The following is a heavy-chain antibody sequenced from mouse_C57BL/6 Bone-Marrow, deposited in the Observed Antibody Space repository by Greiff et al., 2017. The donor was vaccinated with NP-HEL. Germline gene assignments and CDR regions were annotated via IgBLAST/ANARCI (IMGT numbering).Heavy chain of an antibody. J-gene: IGHJ4*01. D-gene: IGHD1-1*01. CDR3: VRHHYYGSSRYYYAMDY. CDR2: IRSKSNNYAT. CDR1: GFSFNTYA. V-gene: IGHV10-1*01. Sequence: EVQVVESGGGLVQPKGSLKLSCAASGFSFNTYAMNWVRQAPGKGLEWVARIRSKSNNYATYYADSVKDRFTISRDDSESMLYLQMNNLKTEDTAMYYCVRHHYYGSSRYYYAMDYWGQGTSVTVSS.